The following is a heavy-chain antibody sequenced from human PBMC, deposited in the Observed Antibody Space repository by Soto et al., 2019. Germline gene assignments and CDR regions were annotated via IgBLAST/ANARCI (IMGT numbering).Heavy chain of an antibody. CDR1: GSTFSSYS. CDR2: ISSSSSYI. J-gene: IGHJ1*01. V-gene: IGHV3-21*01. D-gene: IGHD4-17*01. Sequence: GGSLRLSCAASGSTFSSYSMNWVRQAPGKGLEWVLSISSSSSYIYYADSVKGRFTISRDNAKNSLYLQMNSLRAEDTAVYSCARGPYGDYVYFQHWGQGTLVTVSS. CDR3: ARGPYGDYVYFQH.